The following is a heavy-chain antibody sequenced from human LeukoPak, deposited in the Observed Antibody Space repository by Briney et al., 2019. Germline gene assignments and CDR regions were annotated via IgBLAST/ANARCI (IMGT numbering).Heavy chain of an antibody. CDR2: ISGRSDVI. Sequence: GGSLRLSCAASGFTFSNYEMIWVRQAPGKGLEWVSYISGRSDVIYYADSVKGRFTISRGNAKNSLYLQMDSLRAEDTAVYYCARPYYVAANYYFDYWGQGTLVTVSS. D-gene: IGHD1-26*01. J-gene: IGHJ4*02. CDR1: GFTFSNYE. V-gene: IGHV3-48*03. CDR3: ARPYYVAANYYFDY.